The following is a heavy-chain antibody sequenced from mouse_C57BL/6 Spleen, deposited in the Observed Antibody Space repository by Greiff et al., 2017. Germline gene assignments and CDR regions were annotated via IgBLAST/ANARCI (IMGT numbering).Heavy chain of an antibody. J-gene: IGHJ4*01. CDR2: INPNNGGT. CDR1: GYTFTDYN. CDR3: ASGYYAMDY. V-gene: IGHV1-22*01. Sequence: EVKLQESGPELVKPGASVKMSCKASGYTFTDYNMHWVKQSHGKSLEWIGYINPNNGGTSYNQKFKGKATLTVNKSSSTAYMELRSLTSEDSAVYYCASGYYAMDYWGQGTSVTVSS.